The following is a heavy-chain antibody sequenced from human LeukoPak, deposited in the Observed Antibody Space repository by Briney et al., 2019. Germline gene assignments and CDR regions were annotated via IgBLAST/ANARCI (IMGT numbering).Heavy chain of an antibody. Sequence: SGGSLRLSCAASGFTFSTYSMNWARQAPGKGLEWVSYITSSSSTIYYADSVKGRFTISRDNAKNSLYLQMNSLRVEDTAVFYCARNYGNAFDIWGQGTMVTVSS. CDR3: ARNYGNAFDI. D-gene: IGHD4-17*01. CDR2: ITSSSSTI. CDR1: GFTFSTYS. V-gene: IGHV3-48*01. J-gene: IGHJ3*02.